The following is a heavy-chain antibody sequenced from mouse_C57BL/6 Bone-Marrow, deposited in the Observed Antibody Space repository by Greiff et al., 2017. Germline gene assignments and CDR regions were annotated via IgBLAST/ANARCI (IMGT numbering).Heavy chain of an antibody. CDR1: GYAFSSSW. J-gene: IGHJ2*01. D-gene: IGHD1-2*01. V-gene: IGHV1-82*01. CDR2: IYPGDGDT. CDR3: AWVTTAHY. Sequence: QVQLKESGPELVKPGASVKISCKASGYAFSSSWMNWVKQRPGKGLEWIGRIYPGDGDTNYNGKFKGKATLTADKSSSTAYMQLSSLTSEDSAVYFCAWVTTAHYWGQGTTLTVSS.